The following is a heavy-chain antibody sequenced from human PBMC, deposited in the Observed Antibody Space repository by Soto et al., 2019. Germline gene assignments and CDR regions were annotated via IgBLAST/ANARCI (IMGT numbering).Heavy chain of an antibody. Sequence: PGGSLRLSCAASGFTFSDYYMSWIRQAPGKGLEWVSYISSSSSYTNYADSVKGRFTISRDNAKNSLYLQMNSLRAEDTAVYYWARVDSGSYYVDAFDIWGQGTMVTVSS. CDR3: ARVDSGSYYVDAFDI. CDR1: GFTFSDYY. J-gene: IGHJ3*02. D-gene: IGHD1-26*01. V-gene: IGHV3-11*06. CDR2: ISSSSSYT.